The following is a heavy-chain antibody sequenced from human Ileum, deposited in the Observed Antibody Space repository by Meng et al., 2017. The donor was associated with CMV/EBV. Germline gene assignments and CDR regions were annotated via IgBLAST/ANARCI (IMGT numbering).Heavy chain of an antibody. Sequence: ASVKVFCKTSGYTFTGYGISWVRQAPGQGLEWMGWISTYNDDRNYVQKFQGRVSMITDRSTNTAYIELRSLKSDDTAVYYCARDRVGEPTFDYWGQGTLVTVSS. CDR2: ISTYNDDR. CDR1: GYTFTGYG. CDR3: ARDRVGEPTFDY. J-gene: IGHJ4*01. V-gene: IGHV1-18*04. D-gene: IGHD1-26*01.